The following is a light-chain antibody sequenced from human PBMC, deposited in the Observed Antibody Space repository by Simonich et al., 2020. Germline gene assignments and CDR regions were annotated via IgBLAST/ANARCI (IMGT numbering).Light chain of an antibody. V-gene: IGLV1-44*01. CDR3: AAWDDSLNGWV. CDR2: SNN. J-gene: IGLJ3*02. CDR1: ISNIGNNT. Sequence: QSVLTQPPSASGTPGHRVTISCSGSISNIGNNTVNWYQLLPGTAPKLLIYSNNQRPSGVPDRFSGSKSGTSASLAISGLQSEDEADYYCAAWDDSLNGWVFGGGTKLTVL.